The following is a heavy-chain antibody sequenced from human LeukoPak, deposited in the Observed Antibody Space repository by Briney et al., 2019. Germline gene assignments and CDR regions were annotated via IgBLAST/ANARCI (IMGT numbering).Heavy chain of an antibody. CDR2: IYLYGTT. V-gene: IGHV4-4*02. CDR3: ARQKWEQQGRDYYFNGLDV. D-gene: IGHD1/OR15-1a*01. J-gene: IGHJ6*02. CDR1: IGSISSSKW. Sequence: PSETLSLTCSVSIGSISSSKWWSWVRQSPVKGLEWIGEIYLYGTTNYNPSFTSRVTMSVDRSRNQFSLKMTSVTAADTAVYYCARQKWEQQGRDYYFNGLDVWGPGTTVIVSS.